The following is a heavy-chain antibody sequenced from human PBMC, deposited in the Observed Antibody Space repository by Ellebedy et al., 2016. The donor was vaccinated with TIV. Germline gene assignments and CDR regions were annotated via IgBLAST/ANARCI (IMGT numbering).Heavy chain of an antibody. V-gene: IGHV3-74*01. D-gene: IGHD6-19*01. Sequence: GESLKISCAASGLTFSTYWIHWVRHAPGKGLVWVSRINGDESITNHADSVKGRFTISRDNAKNTLYLQMNSLVAEDTAVYYCAMTNGWQYFQRWGQGTLVTVSS. J-gene: IGHJ1*01. CDR3: AMTNGWQYFQR. CDR1: GLTFSTYW. CDR2: INGDESIT.